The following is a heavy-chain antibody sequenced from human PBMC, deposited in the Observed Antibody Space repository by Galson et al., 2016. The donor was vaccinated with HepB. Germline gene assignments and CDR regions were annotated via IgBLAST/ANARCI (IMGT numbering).Heavy chain of an antibody. CDR3: ARGGTMVQGIHFYFGIDV. J-gene: IGHJ6*04. Sequence: PSLKSRVTVSADTSKNQLSLSLRSVTAADTALYYCARGGTMVQGIHFYFGIDVWGKGTTVTVSS. D-gene: IGHD3-10*01. V-gene: IGHV4-4*07.